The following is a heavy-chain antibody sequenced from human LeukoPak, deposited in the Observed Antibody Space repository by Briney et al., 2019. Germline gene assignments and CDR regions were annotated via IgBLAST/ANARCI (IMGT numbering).Heavy chain of an antibody. CDR2: INPNSGGT. CDR1: GYTFTGYY. CDR3: ARDVAAAGPRGWFDP. Sequence: ASVKVSCKAPGYTFTGYYMHWVRQAPGQGLEWMGWINPNSGGTNYAQKFQGRVTMTRDTSISTAYMELSRLRSDDTAVYYCARDVAAAGPRGWFDPWGQGTLVTVSS. D-gene: IGHD6-13*01. V-gene: IGHV1-2*02. J-gene: IGHJ5*02.